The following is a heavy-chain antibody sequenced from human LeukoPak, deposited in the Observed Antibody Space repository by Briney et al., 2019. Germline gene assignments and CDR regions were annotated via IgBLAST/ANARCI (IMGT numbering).Heavy chain of an antibody. D-gene: IGHD6-13*01. CDR2: IQHSGSA. CDR3: AREVNVAAPGTDDAFDI. Sequence: SETLSPTCTVSGGSISSDNYFWSWVRQPPGKGLEFIGYIQHSGSAYYNPSLKSRVTISVDRSKNQFSLNLSSVTAADTAIYYCAREVNVAAPGTDDAFDIWGQGTMVTVSS. CDR1: GGSISSDNYF. V-gene: IGHV4-30-2*01. J-gene: IGHJ3*02.